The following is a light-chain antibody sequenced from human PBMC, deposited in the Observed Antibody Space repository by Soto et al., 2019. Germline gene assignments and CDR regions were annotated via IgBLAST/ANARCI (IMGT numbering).Light chain of an antibody. V-gene: IGLV2-14*01. J-gene: IGLJ2*01. CDR2: DVS. CDR1: SGDGGGYNY. CDR3: SSYTSSSTLEDVV. Sequence: QSALTQPASVSGSPGQSITISCTGTSGDGGGYNYVSWYQQHPGKAPQLMIYDVSNRPSGVSNRFSGSKSGNTASLTISGLQAEDEADYYCSSYTSSSTLEDVVFGGGTKLTVL.